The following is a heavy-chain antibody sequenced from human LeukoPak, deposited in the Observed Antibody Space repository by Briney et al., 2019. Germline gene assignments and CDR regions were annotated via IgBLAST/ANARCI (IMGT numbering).Heavy chain of an antibody. D-gene: IGHD2-2*01. CDR1: GFTFNNYW. CDR3: AETRSSTSPPDY. J-gene: IGHJ4*02. CDR2: IRYDGSNK. Sequence: GGSLRLSCAASGFTFNNYWMSWVRQAPGKGLEWVAFIRYDGSNKYYADSVKGRFTISRDNSKNTLYLQMNSLRAEDTAVYYCAETRSSTSPPDYWGQGTLVTVSS. V-gene: IGHV3-30*02.